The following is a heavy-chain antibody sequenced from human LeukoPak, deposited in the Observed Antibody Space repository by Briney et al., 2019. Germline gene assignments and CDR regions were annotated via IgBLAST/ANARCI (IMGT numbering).Heavy chain of an antibody. CDR3: AKQWIAAGTNHLDY. CDR1: GFSFRSYT. CDR2: IGGSGADT. V-gene: IGHV3-23*01. Sequence: GGSLRLSCAASGFSFRSYTMNWVRQAPGKGLEWVSTIGGSGADTYYADSVKGRFTISRDNSKNTLYLHMNSLRAEDTALYFCAKQWIAAGTNHLDYWGRGTLVTVSS. J-gene: IGHJ4*02. D-gene: IGHD6-13*01.